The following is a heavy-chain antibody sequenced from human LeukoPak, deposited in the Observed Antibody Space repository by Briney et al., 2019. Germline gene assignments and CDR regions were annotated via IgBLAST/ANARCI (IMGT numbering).Heavy chain of an antibody. CDR3: ARTLLWFGELVSY. J-gene: IGHJ4*02. D-gene: IGHD3-10*01. V-gene: IGHV3-21*01. CDR1: GFTFSSYS. CDR2: ISSSSSYI. Sequence: AGGSLRLSCAASGFTFSSYSMNWVRQAPGKGLEWVSSISSSSSYIYYADSVKGRFTISRDNAKNSLYLQMNSLRAEDTAVYYCARTLLWFGELVSYWGQGTLVTVSS.